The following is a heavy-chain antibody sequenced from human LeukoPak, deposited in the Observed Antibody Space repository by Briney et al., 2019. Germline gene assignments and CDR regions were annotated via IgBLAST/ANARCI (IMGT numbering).Heavy chain of an antibody. D-gene: IGHD3-10*01. CDR2: IYYSGST. CDR3: ARQGVRGVPDY. Sequence: PSETLSLTCTVSGGSISSYYWSWIRQPPGKGLEWIGYIYYSGSTNYNPSLKSRVTISVDTSKNQFSLKLSSVTAADTAVYYCARQGVRGVPDYWGQSTLVTVSS. CDR1: GGSISSYY. V-gene: IGHV4-59*08. J-gene: IGHJ4*02.